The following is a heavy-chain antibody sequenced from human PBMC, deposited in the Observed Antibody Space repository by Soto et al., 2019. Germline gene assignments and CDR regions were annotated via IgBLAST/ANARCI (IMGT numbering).Heavy chain of an antibody. J-gene: IGHJ4*02. Sequence: SETLSLTCTVSGGSISSYYWSWIRQPPGKGLEWIGYIYYSGSTNYNPSLKSRVTISVDTSKNQFSLKLSSVTAADTAVYYCARGYNRYSYGYYFDYWGQGTLVTVSS. D-gene: IGHD5-18*01. CDR3: ARGYNRYSYGYYFDY. CDR1: GGSISSYY. CDR2: IYYSGST. V-gene: IGHV4-59*01.